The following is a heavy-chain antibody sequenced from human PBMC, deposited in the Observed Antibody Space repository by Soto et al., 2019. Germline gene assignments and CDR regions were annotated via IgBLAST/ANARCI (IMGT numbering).Heavy chain of an antibody. V-gene: IGHV1-69*12. CDR1: GGTLSSYA. D-gene: IGHD2-21*02. J-gene: IGHJ6*02. Sequence: QVQLVQSGAEVKKPGSSVKVSCKASGGTLSSYAISWVRQAPGQGLEWMGGIIPIFGTANYAQKFQGRVTITADESTSTAYMELSSLRSEDTAVYYCARPYCGGDCYTYGMDVWGQGTTVTVSS. CDR2: IIPIFGTA. CDR3: ARPYCGGDCYTYGMDV.